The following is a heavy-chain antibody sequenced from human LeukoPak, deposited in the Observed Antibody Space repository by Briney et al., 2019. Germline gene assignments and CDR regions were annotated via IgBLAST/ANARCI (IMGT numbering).Heavy chain of an antibody. Sequence: PGGSVRLSCAASGFTFSDYGMHWVRQAPGKGLEWVAFLRSDGSNKYYADSVKGRFTISRDNSKNTLYLQMNSLRAEDTAVYYCAKKGYSFGWRDSYYFDYWGQGTLVTVSS. CDR2: LRSDGSNK. CDR1: GFTFSDYG. CDR3: AKKGYSFGWRDSYYFDY. D-gene: IGHD6-19*01. V-gene: IGHV3-30*02. J-gene: IGHJ4*02.